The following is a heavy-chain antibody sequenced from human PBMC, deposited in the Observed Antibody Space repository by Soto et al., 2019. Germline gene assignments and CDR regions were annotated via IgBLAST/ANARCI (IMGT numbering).Heavy chain of an antibody. J-gene: IGHJ6*02. CDR2: IKQDGSEK. Sequence: GGSLRLSCAASGFTFSSYWMSWVRQAPGKGLEWVANIKQDGSEKYYVESVKGRFTISRDNAKNSLYLQMNSLRAEDMAVYYCARDRYSFYDFWSGSLPFYYYGLDVWGQGTTVTVSS. CDR3: ARDRYSFYDFWSGSLPFYYYGLDV. D-gene: IGHD3-3*01. V-gene: IGHV3-7*01. CDR1: GFTFSSYW.